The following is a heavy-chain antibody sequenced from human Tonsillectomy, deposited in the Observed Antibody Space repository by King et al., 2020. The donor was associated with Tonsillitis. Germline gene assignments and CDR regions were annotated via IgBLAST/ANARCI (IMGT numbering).Heavy chain of an antibody. V-gene: IGHV3-9*01. CDR3: TKEVLMITSGLGAFDI. CDR1: GFTFDNYA. D-gene: IGHD3-16*01. Sequence: VQLVESGGGLEQPGRSLRLSCAASGFTFDNYAMHWVRQAPGKGLEWVSGISWNSGSIGYADSVKGRFTISRDNAKNSLYLQMNSLRAEDTALYYCTKEVLMITSGLGAFDIWGQGTMVTVSS. CDR2: ISWNSGSI. J-gene: IGHJ3*02.